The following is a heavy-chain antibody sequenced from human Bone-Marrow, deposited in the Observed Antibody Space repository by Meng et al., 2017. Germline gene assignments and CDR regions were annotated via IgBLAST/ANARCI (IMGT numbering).Heavy chain of an antibody. CDR3: ARDSDLFDY. CDR1: GFTFSSYG. J-gene: IGHJ4*02. V-gene: IGHV3-30*01. CDR2: ISYDGSKK. Sequence: QVGRVESGGGAVLPGMSLSLCCAAPGFTFSSYGMHWVRQAAGKGLEWVAVISYDGSKKYYADSVKGRFTISRDNSKNALYLQMNSPRAEDTAVYYCARDSDLFDYWGQGTLVTVSS.